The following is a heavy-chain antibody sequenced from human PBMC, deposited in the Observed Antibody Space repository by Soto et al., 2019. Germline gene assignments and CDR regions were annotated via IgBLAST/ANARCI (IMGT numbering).Heavy chain of an antibody. CDR3: ASPVSGGLWFNY. CDR2: IWYDGSNK. CDR1: GFTFSSYG. J-gene: IGHJ4*02. V-gene: IGHV3-33*01. Sequence: QVQLVESGGGVVQPGGSLRLSCAASGFTFSSYGMHWVRQAPGKGLEWVAVIWYDGSNKYYADSVKGRFTISRDNSKNTLYLQMNSLRAEDTAVYYCASPVSGGLWFNYWGQGTLVTVSS. D-gene: IGHD5-18*01.